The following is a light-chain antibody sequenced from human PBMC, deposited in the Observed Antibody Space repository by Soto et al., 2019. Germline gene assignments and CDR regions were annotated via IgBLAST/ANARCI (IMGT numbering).Light chain of an antibody. V-gene: IGKV3-15*01. CDR2: YAS. CDR3: QHFYNWPVT. Sequence: VVLTQSPATLSVSPGETATFSCRASHNIGNNLAWYQHKPGQAPRLLISYASSGATGIPGRFSGSGSGTEFALTISSPQSEDSAVYYCQHFYNWPVTFGGGTKVEL. CDR1: HNIGNN. J-gene: IGKJ4*01.